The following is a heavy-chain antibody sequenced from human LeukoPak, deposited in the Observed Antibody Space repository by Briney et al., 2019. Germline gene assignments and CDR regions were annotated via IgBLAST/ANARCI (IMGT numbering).Heavy chain of an antibody. CDR3: ARNFDVAVAGSPPDY. CDR1: GYTFTSYG. V-gene: IGHV1-18*01. CDR2: ISAYNGNT. D-gene: IGHD6-19*01. Sequence: ASVKVSCEASGYTFTSYGISWVRQAPGQGLEWMGWISAYNGNTNYAQKLQGRVTMTTDTSTSTAYMELRSLRSDDTAVYYCARNFDVAVAGSPPDYWGQGTLVTVSS. J-gene: IGHJ4*02.